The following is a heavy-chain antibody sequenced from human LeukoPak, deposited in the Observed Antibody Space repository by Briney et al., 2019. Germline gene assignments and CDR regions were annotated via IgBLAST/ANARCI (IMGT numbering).Heavy chain of an antibody. D-gene: IGHD6-19*01. CDR2: IYHSGST. CDR3: ARDSGYSSGWYRYFQH. Sequence: SETLSLTCTVSGGSISSSSYYWGWIRQSPGKGLEWIGSIYHSGSTYYNPSLKSRVTIAVETSKNQFSLKLSSVTAADTAVYYCARDSGYSSGWYRYFQHWGQGTLVTVSS. CDR1: GGSISSSSYY. V-gene: IGHV4-39*07. J-gene: IGHJ1*01.